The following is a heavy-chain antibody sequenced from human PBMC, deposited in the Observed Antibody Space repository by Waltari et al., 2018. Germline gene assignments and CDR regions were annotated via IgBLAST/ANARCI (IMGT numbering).Heavy chain of an antibody. Sequence: EGQLVESGGGFVQPGGSLRLSCEASGFSFKGYWMSWVRQAPGKGLGWVANKKQDGSEKNYLDSVKGRFTVSRDNAKKSLFLEMNSLRGEDTAVYYCARATYYYDNSGRGAFDIWGQGTRVTVSS. D-gene: IGHD3-22*01. CDR3: ARATYYYDNSGRGAFDI. V-gene: IGHV3-7*01. CDR2: KKQDGSEK. J-gene: IGHJ3*02. CDR1: GFSFKGYW.